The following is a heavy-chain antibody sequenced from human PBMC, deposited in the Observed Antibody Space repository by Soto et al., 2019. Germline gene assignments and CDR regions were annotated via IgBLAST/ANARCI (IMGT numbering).Heavy chain of an antibody. CDR2: IYYSGST. D-gene: IGHD3-10*01. CDR3: ARSKGFGGFDP. CDR1: GGSISSYY. V-gene: IGHV4-59*08. J-gene: IGHJ5*02. Sequence: SETLSLTCTVSGGSISSYYWSWIRQPPEKGLEWIGYIYYSGSTNYNPSLKSRVTISVDTSKNQFSLKLSSVTAADTAVYYCARSKGFGGFDPWGQGTLVTVSS.